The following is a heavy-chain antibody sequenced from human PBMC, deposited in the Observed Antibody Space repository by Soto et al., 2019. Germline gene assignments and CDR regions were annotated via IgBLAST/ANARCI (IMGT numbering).Heavy chain of an antibody. V-gene: IGHV3-13*04. Sequence: EVQLVESGGGLEQRGGSLRLSCSASGFTFSSYDMHWVRQGPGKGLEWVSAIGTAGDTNYAGSVKGRFTISRENAKNSLYLQMNSLRAGDTAIYFCARAIGPTLFDYWGQGTLFTVSS. D-gene: IGHD3-22*01. CDR1: GFTFSSYD. CDR3: ARAIGPTLFDY. J-gene: IGHJ4*02. CDR2: IGTAGDT.